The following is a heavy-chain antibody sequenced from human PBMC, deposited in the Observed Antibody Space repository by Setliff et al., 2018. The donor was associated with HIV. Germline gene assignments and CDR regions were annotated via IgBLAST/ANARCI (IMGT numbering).Heavy chain of an antibody. D-gene: IGHD3-10*01. V-gene: IGHV4-34*01. CDR2: INHSGST. J-gene: IGHJ5*02. Sequence: SETLSLTCAVYAGSISGYYWSWIRQSPGKGLEWIGEINHSGSTNYNPSLKSRVTISVDTSKNQFSLKLSSVTAADTAVYYCARGGTVTMVRGRNWFDPWGQGTLVTSPQ. CDR1: AGSISGYY. CDR3: ARGGTVTMVRGRNWFDP.